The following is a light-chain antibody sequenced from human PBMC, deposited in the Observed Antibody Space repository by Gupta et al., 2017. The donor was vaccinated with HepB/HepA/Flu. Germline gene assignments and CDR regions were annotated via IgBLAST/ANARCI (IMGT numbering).Light chain of an antibody. CDR2: SNN. CDR3: AAWDDSLNGWV. CDR1: SSNIGSNT. J-gene: IGLJ3*02. Sequence: QSVLTQPPSASGTPGQRVTIPCSGSSSNIGSNTVNWYQQLPGTAPKLLIYSNNQRPSGVPDRFSGSKSGTPASLAISGLQSEDEADYYCAAWDDSLNGWVFGGGTKLTVL. V-gene: IGLV1-44*01.